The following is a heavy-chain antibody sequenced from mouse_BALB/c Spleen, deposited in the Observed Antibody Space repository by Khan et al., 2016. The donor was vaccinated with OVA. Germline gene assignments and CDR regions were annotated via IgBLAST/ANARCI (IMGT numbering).Heavy chain of an antibody. CDR1: GYTFTSYF. V-gene: IGHV1S81*02. J-gene: IGHJ3*01. Sequence: QVQLQQPGAELVKPGASVKLSCKASGYTFTSYFMYWVKQTPGQGLEWIGEINPSNGGTNFTEKFKSKATLTVDNSSSTAYMQLSSLTSEDSAVYYGARRGTAEANRWYAYWGQGTLVTVSA. CDR3: ARRGTAEANRWYAY. CDR2: INPSNGGT. D-gene: IGHD3-2*02.